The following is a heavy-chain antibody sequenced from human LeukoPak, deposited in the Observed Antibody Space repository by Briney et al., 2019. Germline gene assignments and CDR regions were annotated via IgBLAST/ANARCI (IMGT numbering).Heavy chain of an antibody. D-gene: IGHD6-19*01. Sequence: GESLKVSCKASGYSFTSCYMHWVRQAPGQGLEWMGIFNPTSGSTSYAQKFQGRVTVTRDTSTSTVHMELSSLRSDDTAVYYCARGHSLAVAGRQNWFDPWGQGTLVTVSS. V-gene: IGHV1-46*01. CDR2: FNPTSGST. J-gene: IGHJ5*02. CDR3: ARGHSLAVAGRQNWFDP. CDR1: GYSFTSCY.